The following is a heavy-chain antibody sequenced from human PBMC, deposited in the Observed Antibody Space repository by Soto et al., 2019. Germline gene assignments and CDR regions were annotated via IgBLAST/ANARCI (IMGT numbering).Heavy chain of an antibody. CDR2: IDHSGST. V-gene: IGHV4-34*01. CDR1: GGSFSGYY. Sequence: QVQLQQWGAGLLKPSETLSLTCAVYGGSFSGYYWKWIRQPQGKGLEWIGEIDHSGSTNNNQSLKSLFTISLDKSKNLFSLKLSSVNAADTAVYYCAIAIEGYHGSGSNYGMDVWGKGTTVTVSS. J-gene: IGHJ6*04. D-gene: IGHD3-10*01. CDR3: AIAIEGYHGSGSNYGMDV.